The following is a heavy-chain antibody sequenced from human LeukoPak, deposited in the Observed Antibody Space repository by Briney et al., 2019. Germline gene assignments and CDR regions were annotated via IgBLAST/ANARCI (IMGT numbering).Heavy chain of an antibody. CDR3: ARGRSSQNYYYYYMDV. CDR1: GGTFSSYA. D-gene: IGHD6-13*01. CDR2: IIPIFGTA. J-gene: IGHJ6*03. V-gene: IGHV1-69*05. Sequence: ASVKVSCKASGGTFSSYAISWVRLAPGQGLEWMGGIIPIFGTANYAQKFQGRVTITTDESTSTAYMELSSLRSEDTAVYYCARGRSSQNYYYYYMDVWGKGTTVTVSS.